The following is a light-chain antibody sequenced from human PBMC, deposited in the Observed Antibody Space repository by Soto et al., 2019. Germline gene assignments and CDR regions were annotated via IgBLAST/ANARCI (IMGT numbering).Light chain of an antibody. CDR1: SSNIGSNT. CDR2: SNN. CDR3: SSYAGSSNV. V-gene: IGLV1-44*01. Sequence: QSVLTQPPSASGTPGQRVTISCSGSSSNIGSNTVNWYQQVPGTAPKLLIYSNNQRPSGVPDRFSGSKSGTSASLAISGLQSEDEADYYCSSYAGSSNVFGTGTKLTVL. J-gene: IGLJ1*01.